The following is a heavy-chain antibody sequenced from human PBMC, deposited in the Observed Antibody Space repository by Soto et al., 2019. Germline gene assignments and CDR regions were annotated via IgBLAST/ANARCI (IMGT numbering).Heavy chain of an antibody. CDR2: ISSSGKTI. CDR3: ARDPEKYSGSDLGIDY. Sequence: SLRVSCAASVFTVTNYEMNWFRQAPGKGLEWISYISSSGKTISYADSVKGRFTISRDNAKNSLYLQMNSLRAEDTAVYYCARDPEKYSGSDLGIDYWGQGTLVTV. CDR1: VFTVTNYE. D-gene: IGHD5-12*01. V-gene: IGHV3-48*03. J-gene: IGHJ4*02.